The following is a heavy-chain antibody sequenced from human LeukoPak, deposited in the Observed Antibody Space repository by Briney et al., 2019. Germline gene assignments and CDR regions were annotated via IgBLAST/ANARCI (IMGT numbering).Heavy chain of an antibody. D-gene: IGHD3-10*01. J-gene: IGHJ4*02. Sequence: GGSLRLSCAASGFTFSSYSMNWVRQAPGKGLEWVSGISWNSGSIGYADSVKGRFTISRDNAKNSPYLQMNSLRAEDTALYYCAKDETVRGVISSTFDYWGQGTLVTVSS. CDR1: GFTFSSYS. V-gene: IGHV3-9*01. CDR3: AKDETVRGVISSTFDY. CDR2: ISWNSGSI.